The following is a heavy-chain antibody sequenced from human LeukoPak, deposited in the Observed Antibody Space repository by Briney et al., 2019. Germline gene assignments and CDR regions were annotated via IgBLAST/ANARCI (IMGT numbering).Heavy chain of an antibody. V-gene: IGHV5-51*01. D-gene: IGHD4/OR15-4a*01. Sequence: AGESLKISCKGSGYSFTSYWIGWVRQMPGKGLEWMGIIYPGDSDTRYSPSFQGQVTISADKSISTAYLQWSSLKASDTAMYYCARGFYGGYYYYYYMDVWGKGTTVTVSS. CDR2: IYPGDSDT. J-gene: IGHJ6*03. CDR3: ARGFYGGYYYYYYMDV. CDR1: GYSFTSYW.